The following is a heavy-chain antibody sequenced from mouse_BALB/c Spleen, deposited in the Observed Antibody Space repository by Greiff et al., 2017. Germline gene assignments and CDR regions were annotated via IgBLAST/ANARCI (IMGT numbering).Heavy chain of an antibody. CDR3: ARDMDY. CDR2: ISYSGST. J-gene: IGHJ4*01. CDR1: GYSITSDYA. V-gene: IGHV3-2*02. Sequence: EVQGVESGPGLVKPSQSLSLTCTVTGYSITSDYAWNWIRQFPGNKLEWMGYISYSGSTSYNPSLKSRISITRDTSKNQFFLQLNSVTTEDTATYYCARDMDYWGQGTSVTVSS.